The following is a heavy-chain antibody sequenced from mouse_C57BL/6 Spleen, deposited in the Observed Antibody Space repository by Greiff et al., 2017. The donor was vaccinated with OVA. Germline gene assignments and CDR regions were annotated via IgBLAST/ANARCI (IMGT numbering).Heavy chain of an antibody. V-gene: IGHV1-82*01. J-gene: IGHJ2*01. CDR1: GYAFSSSW. Sequence: VKLQESGPELVKPGASVKISCKASGYAFSSSWMNWVKQRPGKGLEWIGRIYPGDGDTNYNGKFKGKATLTADKSSSTAYMQLSSLTSEDSAVYFCASSYYYGSSPGYWGQGTTLTVSS. D-gene: IGHD1-1*01. CDR3: ASSYYYGSSPGY. CDR2: IYPGDGDT.